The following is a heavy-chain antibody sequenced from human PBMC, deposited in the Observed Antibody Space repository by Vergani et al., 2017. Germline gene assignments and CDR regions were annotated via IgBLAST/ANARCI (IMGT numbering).Heavy chain of an antibody. D-gene: IGHD3-10*01. CDR2: IIPIFGTA. CDR3: ARERLITMVRGVIAYFDY. V-gene: IGHV1-69*01. J-gene: IGHJ4*02. Sequence: QVQLVQSGAEVMKPGSSVKVSCKASGGTFSSYAISWVRQAPGQGLEWMGGIIPIFGTANYAQKFQGRVTITADESTSTAYMELSSLRSEDTAVYYCARERLITMVRGVIAYFDYWGQGTLVTVSS. CDR1: GGTFSSYA.